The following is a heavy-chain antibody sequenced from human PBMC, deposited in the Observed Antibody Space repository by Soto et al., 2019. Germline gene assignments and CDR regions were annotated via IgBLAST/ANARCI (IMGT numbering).Heavy chain of an antibody. CDR1: GFTFSSYG. CDR2: IWYDGSNK. J-gene: IGHJ3*02. Sequence: PGGSLRLSCVASGFTFSSYGMHWVRQAPGKGLEWVAVIWYDGSNKYYADSVKGRFTISRDNSKNTLYLQMNSLRAEDTAVYYCARDLSGTGDDAFDIWGQGTMVTV. CDR3: ARDLSGTGDDAFDI. D-gene: IGHD1-1*01. V-gene: IGHV3-33*01.